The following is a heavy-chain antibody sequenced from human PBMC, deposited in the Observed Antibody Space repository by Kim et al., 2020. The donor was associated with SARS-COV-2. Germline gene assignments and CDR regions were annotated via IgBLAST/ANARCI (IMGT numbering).Heavy chain of an antibody. J-gene: IGHJ6*02. Sequence: DAVKGRFTISRDNSKNTLYLQMNSLRAEDTAVYYCAKLDPTVTTYYGMDVWGQGTTVTVSS. CDR3: AKLDPTVTTYYGMDV. D-gene: IGHD4-17*01. V-gene: IGHV3-23*01.